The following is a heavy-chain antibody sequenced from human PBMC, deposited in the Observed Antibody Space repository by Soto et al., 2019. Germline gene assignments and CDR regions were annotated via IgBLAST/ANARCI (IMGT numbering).Heavy chain of an antibody. CDR1: GFSLSTSGVS. V-gene: IGHV2-5*02. CDR3: AHRVGAKGAFDI. Sequence: QITLKESGPTLVKPTQTLTLTCTFSGFSLSTSGVSVGWIRQPPGEALEWLTLIYWDDEKRYRSSLRSRLTITNDTYKIHLVPTITNRRPVDTATHYCAHRVGAKGAFDIWGQGTVVPVSS. CDR2: IYWDDEK. D-gene: IGHD1-26*01. J-gene: IGHJ3*02.